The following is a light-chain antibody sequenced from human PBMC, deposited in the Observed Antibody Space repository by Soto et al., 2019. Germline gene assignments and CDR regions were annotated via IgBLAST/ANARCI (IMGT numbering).Light chain of an antibody. CDR2: AAS. CDR1: QIVTNTY. V-gene: IGKV3-20*01. Sequence: ETVLTQSPDTLSLSPGDRATLSCRASQIVTNTYLAWYQQKPGQAPRLLIYAASSRATGIPDRFSGSGSGTDFTLTITRLEPEDYAVYYCQQYGSSLCAFGQGTKVEIK. CDR3: QQYGSSLCA. J-gene: IGKJ1*01.